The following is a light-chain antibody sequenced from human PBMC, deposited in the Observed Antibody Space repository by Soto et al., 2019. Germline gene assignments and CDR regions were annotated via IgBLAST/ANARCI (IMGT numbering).Light chain of an antibody. CDR3: ISYAGSNNVCPYV. J-gene: IGLJ1*01. Sequence: QSALTQPPSASGSPGQSVTISCTGTSSDVGDYNYVSWYQHHPGKAPKHMIYEVNKRPSGVPDRFSGSKSGNTASLTVSGLQAEDEADYYCISYAGSNNVCPYVFGTGTEVTVL. CDR2: EVN. CDR1: SSDVGDYNY. V-gene: IGLV2-8*01.